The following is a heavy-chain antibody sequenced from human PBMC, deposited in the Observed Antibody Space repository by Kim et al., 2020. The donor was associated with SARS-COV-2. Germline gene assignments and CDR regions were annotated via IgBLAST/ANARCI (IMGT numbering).Heavy chain of an antibody. CDR3: APGYCSGGSCYRRMLFDP. V-gene: IGHV4-34*01. D-gene: IGHD2-15*01. Sequence: KSRVTISVDTAKNQFSLKLSSVTAADTAVYYCAPGYCSGGSCYRRMLFDPWGQGTLVTVSS. J-gene: IGHJ5*02.